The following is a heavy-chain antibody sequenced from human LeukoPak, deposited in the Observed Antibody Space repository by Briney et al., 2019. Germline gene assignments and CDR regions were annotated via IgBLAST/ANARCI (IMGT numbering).Heavy chain of an antibody. CDR2: LYTTGST. Sequence: SETLSLTCTVAGASISTYYWSWIRQPAGKGLEWIGRLYTTGSTNYNPSLKSRVTMSVDTSNNQFSLRLSSVTAADTAVYYCARDKGSERWLQFDYWGQGTLVTVSS. J-gene: IGHJ4*02. CDR3: ARDKGSERWLQFDY. CDR1: GASISTYY. D-gene: IGHD5-24*01. V-gene: IGHV4-4*07.